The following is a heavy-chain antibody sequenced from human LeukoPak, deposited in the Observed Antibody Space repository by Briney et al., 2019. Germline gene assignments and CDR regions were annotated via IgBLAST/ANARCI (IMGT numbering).Heavy chain of an antibody. CDR1: GFTFSNFA. D-gene: IGHD6-19*01. Sequence: TGGSLRLSCAASGFTFSNFAMSWVRQAPGKGLEWVSVISGSGGSTFYSDSVKGRFTISRDNSKNTLYLQMNSLRAEDTAVYYCAKDSSVCLDYWGQGTLVTVSS. CDR3: AKDSSVCLDY. V-gene: IGHV3-23*01. CDR2: ISGSGGST. J-gene: IGHJ4*02.